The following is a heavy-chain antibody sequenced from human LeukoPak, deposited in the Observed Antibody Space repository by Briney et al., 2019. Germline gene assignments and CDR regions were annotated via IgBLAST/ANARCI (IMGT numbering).Heavy chain of an antibody. Sequence: ASVKVSCKASGYIFTSYGISWVRQAPGQGLEWMGWITAYQGNTAWAQKFQGRVTMTTDTSTSTAYMELRSLRSDDTAVYYCAREFYYYDSSGYYYFDYWGQGTLVTVSS. D-gene: IGHD3-22*01. CDR2: ITAYQGNT. J-gene: IGHJ4*02. V-gene: IGHV1-18*01. CDR3: AREFYYYDSSGYYYFDY. CDR1: GYIFTSYG.